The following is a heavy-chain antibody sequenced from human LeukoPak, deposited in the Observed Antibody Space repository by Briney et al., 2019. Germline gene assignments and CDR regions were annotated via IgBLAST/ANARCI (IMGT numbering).Heavy chain of an antibody. CDR1: GFTFSNYD. CDR3: AITGLGRDACNSFDF. J-gene: IGHJ4*02. D-gene: IGHD5-24*01. CDR2: INATTIYT. V-gene: IGHV3-21*01. Sequence: PGGSLRLSCTASGFTFSNYDMTWIRQAPGKGLELVSSINATTIYTFSAGSVRGRFTISRDNVENTLYFQMNSLRCEDKGVYFCAITGLGRDACNSFDFWGRGSLVSVPS.